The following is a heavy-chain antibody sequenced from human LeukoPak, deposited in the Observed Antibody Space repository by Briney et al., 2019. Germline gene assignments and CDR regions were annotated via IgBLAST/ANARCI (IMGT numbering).Heavy chain of an antibody. V-gene: IGHV3-23*01. CDR2: ISGSGGST. Sequence: PGGSLRLSCAASGFTVSSNYMSWVRQAPGKGLEWVSAISGSGGSTYYADSVKGRFTISRDNSKNTLYLQMNSLRAEDTAVYYCAKGLGYQLLHQPGAFDIWGQGAMVTVSS. CDR1: GFTVSSNY. J-gene: IGHJ3*02. CDR3: AKGLGYQLLHQPGAFDI. D-gene: IGHD2-2*01.